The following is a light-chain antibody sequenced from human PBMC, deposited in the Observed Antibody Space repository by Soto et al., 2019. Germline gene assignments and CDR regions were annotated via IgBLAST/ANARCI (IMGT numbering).Light chain of an antibody. V-gene: IGKV3-15*01. Sequence: ILMTQSPATLSVSPGERATLSCRASQSVSSNLAWYQQKPGQAPRLLIYGATTRATGIPARLSGSGSGTEFTLTISSLQSEDFAVYHCQQYNNWSYTFGQGTKLEIK. J-gene: IGKJ2*01. CDR3: QQYNNWSYT. CDR1: QSVSSN. CDR2: GAT.